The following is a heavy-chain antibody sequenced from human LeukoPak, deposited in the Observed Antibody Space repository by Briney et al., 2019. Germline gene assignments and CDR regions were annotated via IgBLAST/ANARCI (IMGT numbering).Heavy chain of an antibody. CDR1: GYTFTSYG. CDR3: ARDSYDYVWESNRYTREEAFDI. Sequence: ASVKVSCKAFGYTFTSYGISWVRQAPGQGLEWMGWISAYNDNTNYAQKLQGRVTMTTDTSTNTAYMELRSLRSDDTAVYYCARDSYDYVWESNRYTREEAFDIWGQGTMVTVSS. J-gene: IGHJ3*02. D-gene: IGHD3-16*02. V-gene: IGHV1-18*01. CDR2: ISAYNDNT.